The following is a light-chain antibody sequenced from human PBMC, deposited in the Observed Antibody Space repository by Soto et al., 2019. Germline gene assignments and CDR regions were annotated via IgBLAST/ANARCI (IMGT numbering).Light chain of an antibody. V-gene: IGKV3-15*01. J-gene: IGKJ4*01. CDR1: ESVSSS. Sequence: EIVMTQSPATLSVSPGERVTLSCRTSESVSSSLAWYQQKPGQAPGLLIYGASTRATGIPARFSGSGSGTEFTLTISSLQPEDSAAYYCQQLDGFPLTFGGGTTVEI. CDR2: GAS. CDR3: QQLDGFPLT.